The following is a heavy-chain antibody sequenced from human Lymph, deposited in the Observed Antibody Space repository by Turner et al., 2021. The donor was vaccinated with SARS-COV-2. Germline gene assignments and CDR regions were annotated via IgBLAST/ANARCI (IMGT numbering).Heavy chain of an antibody. V-gene: IGHV3-30*04. CDR3: ARGRDSSGWVDY. CDR2: RSYDGSDK. CDR1: RFTSSSNA. D-gene: IGHD3-22*01. J-gene: IGHJ4*02. Sequence: QVQLVESGGGVVQPGRSLRLSCAASRFTSSSNARHWVSQAPGKGLEWVAFRSYDGSDKDYADSVKGRFTCSRDNSKNTLYLQMNSLRAEDTAVYYCARGRDSSGWVDYWGQGTLVTVSS.